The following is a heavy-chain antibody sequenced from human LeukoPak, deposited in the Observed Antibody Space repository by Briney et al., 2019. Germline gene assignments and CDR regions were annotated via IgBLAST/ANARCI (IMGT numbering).Heavy chain of an antibody. CDR1: GGSISSGGYS. D-gene: IGHD2-2*01. V-gene: IGHV4-30-2*01. CDR3: ARGRSTSCYRGCQSDP. J-gene: IGHJ5*02. CDR2: IYHSGST. Sequence: PSETLSLTCAVSGGSISSGGYSWSWIRQPPGKGLEWIGYIYHSGSTNYNPSLKSRVTISVDTSKNQFSLKLSSVTAADTAVYYCARGRSTSCYRGCQSDPWGQGTLVTVSS.